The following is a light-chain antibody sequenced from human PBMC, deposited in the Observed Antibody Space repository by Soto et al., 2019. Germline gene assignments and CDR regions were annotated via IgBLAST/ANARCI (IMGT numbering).Light chain of an antibody. Sequence: QSALTQPASVSGSPGQSITISCTGTSSDVGGYDYVSWYQQYPGKAPKVIIFEVSNRPSGVSYRFSGSKSGNTASLTISGLQAEDEADYYCSSYARDSALVFGTGTKLTVL. CDR2: EVS. J-gene: IGLJ1*01. CDR1: SSDVGGYDY. CDR3: SSYARDSALV. V-gene: IGLV2-14*01.